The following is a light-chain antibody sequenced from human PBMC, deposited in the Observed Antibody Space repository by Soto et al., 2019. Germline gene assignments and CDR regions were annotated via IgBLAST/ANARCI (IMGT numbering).Light chain of an antibody. CDR2: NNN. CDR3: AAWDDSLNGQVV. V-gene: IGLV1-44*01. CDR1: SSNIGSNT. Sequence: QSVLTQPSSASGTPGQRVTISCSGSSSNIGSNTVNWYQQLPGTAPQLLIFNNNQRPSGVPDRFSGSKSGTSASLAISGLQSDDEADYYCAAWDDSLNGQVVFGGGTKLTVL. J-gene: IGLJ2*01.